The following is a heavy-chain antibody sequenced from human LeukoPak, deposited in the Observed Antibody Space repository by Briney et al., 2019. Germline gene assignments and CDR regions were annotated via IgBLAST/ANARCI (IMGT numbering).Heavy chain of an antibody. CDR1: GGSISSSSYY. D-gene: IGHD5-24*01. J-gene: IGHJ6*03. V-gene: IGHV4-39*07. CDR3: ARDRRDGYNEDYYYYMDV. CDR2: IYYSGST. Sequence: SETLSLTCTVSGGSISSSSYYWGWIRQPPGKGLEWIGSIYYSGSTNYNPSLKSRVTISVDTSKNQFSLKLSSVTAADTAVYYCARDRRDGYNEDYYYYMDVWGKGTTVTVSS.